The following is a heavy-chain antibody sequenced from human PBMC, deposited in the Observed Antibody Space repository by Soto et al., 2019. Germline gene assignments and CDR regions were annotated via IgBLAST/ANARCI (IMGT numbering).Heavy chain of an antibody. J-gene: IGHJ6*02. CDR2: ISYDGGHK. V-gene: IGHV3-30*18. Sequence: QVQLVESGGGVVQPGRSLRLSCAASGFTFSSYAMHWVRQAPGKGLEWVAVISYDGGHKYNADSVKRRFTISRDNSKNTQYLQMNSLRAEDTAVYYCANGDVAGAGFFYGMDVWGQGTTVTVSS. D-gene: IGHD6-19*01. CDR3: ANGDVAGAGFFYGMDV. CDR1: GFTFSSYA.